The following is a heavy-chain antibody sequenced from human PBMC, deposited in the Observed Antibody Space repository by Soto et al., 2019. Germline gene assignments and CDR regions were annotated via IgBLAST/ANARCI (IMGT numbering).Heavy chain of an antibody. CDR3: ARYRRTEAEGFTLDY. V-gene: IGHV4-59*01. CDR1: GDSINNYY. J-gene: IGHJ4*02. CDR2: IYYTGSP. Sequence: SETLSLTCTVSGDSINNYYWSWIRQPPGKRLEWIGYIYYTGSPTYNPSLESRVTMSVDTSKNQFSLKLNSVNAADTAVYYCARYRRTEAEGFTLDYWGRGTLVTVSS. D-gene: IGHD6-13*01.